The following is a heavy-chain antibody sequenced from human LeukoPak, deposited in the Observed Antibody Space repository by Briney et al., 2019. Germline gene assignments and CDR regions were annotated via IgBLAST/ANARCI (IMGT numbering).Heavy chain of an antibody. D-gene: IGHD6-19*01. Sequence: GGSLTLSCAASGFTFRSHGMHGVRQAPGKGLEGLAVLYSDGTNKYYADSVKGRFTISRDNAQTTLWLQMNSPRAEDTAMYYCAKAGGAHGWYSEGPFDCWGQGTLVTVSS. J-gene: IGHJ4*02. CDR3: AKAGGAHGWYSEGPFDC. CDR1: GFTFRSHG. CDR2: LYSDGTNK. V-gene: IGHV3-30*18.